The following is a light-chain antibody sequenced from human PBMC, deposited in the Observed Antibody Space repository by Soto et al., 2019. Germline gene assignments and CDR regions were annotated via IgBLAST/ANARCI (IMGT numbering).Light chain of an antibody. V-gene: IGLV2-14*01. CDR2: EVS. CDR1: SSDVGSYNF. CDR3: SSYTTSSNYV. Sequence: SVLTQPASVSGSPGQSITISCTGTSSDVGSYNFVSWYQQLPGKAPKLMIYEVSNRPSGVSNRFSGSKSGNTASLTISGLQAEDEADYYCSSYTTSSNYVFGSGTKATV. J-gene: IGLJ1*01.